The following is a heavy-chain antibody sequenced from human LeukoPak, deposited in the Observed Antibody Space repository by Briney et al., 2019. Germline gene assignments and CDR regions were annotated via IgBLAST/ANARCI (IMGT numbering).Heavy chain of an antibody. Sequence: GGSLRLSCAASGFTFSSYWMSWVRQAPGKGLEWVANIKQDGSEKYYVDSVKGRFTISRDNAKNTLYLQMNSLRAEDTAVYYCAKDSGNLPLLPFYWGQGTLVTVSS. V-gene: IGHV3-7*03. D-gene: IGHD2-15*01. CDR3: AKDSGNLPLLPFY. CDR1: GFTFSSYW. CDR2: IKQDGSEK. J-gene: IGHJ4*02.